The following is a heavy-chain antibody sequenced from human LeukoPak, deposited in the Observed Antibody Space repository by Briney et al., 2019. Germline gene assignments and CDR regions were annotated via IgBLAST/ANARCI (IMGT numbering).Heavy chain of an antibody. CDR2: IYSGGST. J-gene: IGHJ4*02. CDR1: GFTVSGNY. CDR3: ARDWDGSGRFDY. V-gene: IGHV3-66*01. D-gene: IGHD3-10*01. Sequence: GGSLRLSCAASGFTVSGNYMSWVRQAPGKGLEWVSVIYSGGSTSYADSVKDRFTISRDNSKNTLSLLMNSLRDEDTAVYYCARDWDGSGRFDYWGQGTLVTVSS.